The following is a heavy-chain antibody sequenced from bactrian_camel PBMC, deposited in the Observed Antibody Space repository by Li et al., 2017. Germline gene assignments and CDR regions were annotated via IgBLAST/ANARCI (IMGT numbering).Heavy chain of an antibody. Sequence: QVQLVESGGGSVQAGGSLRLSCAASKDTLGLGSKCMAWFRQDPGNERERVATISPEAGGVKSYADSVKGRFTISHVTDKNTVYLQMNSLTPEDTATYYCAAGRGVLYAGLWICPNSAPAYNFWGQGTQVTVS. J-gene: IGHJ4*01. CDR1: KDTLGLGSKC. CDR2: ISPEAGGVK. D-gene: IGHD1*01. CDR3: AAGRGVLYAGLWICPNSAPAYNF. V-gene: IGHV3-3*01.